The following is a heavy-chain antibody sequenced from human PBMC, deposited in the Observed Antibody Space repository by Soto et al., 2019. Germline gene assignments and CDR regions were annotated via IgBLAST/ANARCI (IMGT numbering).Heavy chain of an antibody. CDR1: GFSFSSYG. CDR2: ISHDGNNK. Sequence: QVQLVESGGGVVQPGRSLRLSCAASGFSFSSYGMQLVRQTPGKGLEWVVLISHDGNNKYYADSVKGRFTISRDNSRNTLFLQMNSLRAEDTGVYYCVGGYYFGDYWGQGTLVTVS. J-gene: IGHJ4*02. CDR3: VGGYYFGDY. V-gene: IGHV3-30*03. D-gene: IGHD3-22*01.